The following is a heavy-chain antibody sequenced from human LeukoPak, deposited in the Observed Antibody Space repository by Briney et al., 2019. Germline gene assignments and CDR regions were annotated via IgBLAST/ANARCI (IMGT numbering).Heavy chain of an antibody. CDR1: GFTFSSYA. D-gene: IGHD3-10*01. CDR2: ISGSGGST. V-gene: IGHV3-23*01. CDR3: AKQITMVREFDY. Sequence: PGGSLRLSCAASGFTFSSYAMSWVRQAPGKGLEWVSAISGSGGSTYYADSVKGRFTISRDNSKNTLCLQMNSLRAEDTAVYYCAKQITMVREFDYWGQGTLVTVSS. J-gene: IGHJ4*02.